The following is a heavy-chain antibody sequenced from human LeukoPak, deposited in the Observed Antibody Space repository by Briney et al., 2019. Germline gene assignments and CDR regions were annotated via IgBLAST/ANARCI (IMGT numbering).Heavy chain of an antibody. Sequence: ASVKVSCKASGYTFTSYGISWVRQAPGQGLEWMGWIGAYNGNTNYAQKLQGRVTMTTDTSTSTAYMELRSLRSDDTAVYYCARVPREWLRLHTFDYWGQGTLVTVSS. V-gene: IGHV1-18*01. CDR3: ARVPREWLRLHTFDY. J-gene: IGHJ4*02. CDR2: IGAYNGNT. D-gene: IGHD5-12*01. CDR1: GYTFTSYG.